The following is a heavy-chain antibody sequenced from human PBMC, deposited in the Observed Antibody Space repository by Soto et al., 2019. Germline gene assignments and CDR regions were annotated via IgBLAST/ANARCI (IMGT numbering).Heavy chain of an antibody. Sequence: SETLSLTCSVSGVSITSNYWSWIRQPPGQGLECIGFIYHSGSTSYNPSLKTRVTISIDTAKNQFSLKLTSVTAADTAVYYCVRQFNNWFDPWGQGTLVTVSS. CDR1: GVSITSNY. CDR3: VRQFNNWFDP. J-gene: IGHJ5*02. V-gene: IGHV4-59*01. CDR2: IYHSGST.